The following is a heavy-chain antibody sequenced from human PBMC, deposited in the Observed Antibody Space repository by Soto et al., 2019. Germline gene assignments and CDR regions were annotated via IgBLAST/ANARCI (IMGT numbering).Heavy chain of an antibody. J-gene: IGHJ6*02. V-gene: IGHV4-4*02. CDR1: GGSISSSNW. CDR2: IYHSGST. Sequence: SETLSLTCAVSGGSISSSNWWSWVRQPPGKGLEWIGEIYHSGSTNYNPSLKSRVTISVDESKNQFSLKLSSVTAADTAVYYCASLTVRGVIYYYYGMDVWGQGTTVTVSS. D-gene: IGHD3-10*01. CDR3: ASLTVRGVIYYYYGMDV.